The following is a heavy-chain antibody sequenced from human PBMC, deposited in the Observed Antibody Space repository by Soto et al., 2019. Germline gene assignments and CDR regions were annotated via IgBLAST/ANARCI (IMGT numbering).Heavy chain of an antibody. CDR3: ARPSGDIADYMDV. CDR1: GGTFSSYT. J-gene: IGHJ6*03. V-gene: IGHV1-69*02. Sequence: GASVKVSCKASGGTFSSYTISWVRQAPGQGLEWMGRIIPILGIANYAQKFQGRVTITADKSTSTAYMELSSLRSEDTAVYYCARPSGDIADYMDVWGKGTTVTVSS. D-gene: IGHD6-13*01. CDR2: IIPILGIA.